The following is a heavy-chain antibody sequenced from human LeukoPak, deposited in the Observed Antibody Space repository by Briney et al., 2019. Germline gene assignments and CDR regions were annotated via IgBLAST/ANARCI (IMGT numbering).Heavy chain of an antibody. D-gene: IGHD3-3*01. Sequence: SQTLSLTCTVSGGSISSGGYYWSWIRQHPGKGLEWIGYIYYSGSTYYNPSLKSRVTISVDTSKNQFSLKLSSVTAADTAVYYCARDVWSGYDCWGQGTLVTVSS. V-gene: IGHV4-31*03. J-gene: IGHJ4*02. CDR3: ARDVWSGYDC. CDR1: GGSISSGGYY. CDR2: IYYSGST.